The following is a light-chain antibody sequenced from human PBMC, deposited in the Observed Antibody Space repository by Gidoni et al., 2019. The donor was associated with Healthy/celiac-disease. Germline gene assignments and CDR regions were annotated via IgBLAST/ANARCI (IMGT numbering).Light chain of an antibody. CDR1: QSISSY. CDR2: APS. CDR3: QQSYSTLYT. J-gene: IGKJ2*01. V-gene: IGKV1-39*01. Sequence: DIQMTQSPSSLSASVGDRVTITCRASQSISSYLNWYQQKPGKAPKLLIYAPSSLQSGVPSRFSGSGSGTDFTLTISSLQPEDFATYYCQQSYSTLYTFXQXTKLEIK.